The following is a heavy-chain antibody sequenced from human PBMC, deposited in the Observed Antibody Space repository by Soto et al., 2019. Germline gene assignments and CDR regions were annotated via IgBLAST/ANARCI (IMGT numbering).Heavy chain of an antibody. CDR1: GFTFSNAF. CDR2: IKSETDGGTT. J-gene: IGHJ4*02. V-gene: IGHV3-15*07. CDR3: TTVGSDSSGYYYPNHDY. Sequence: GSLRLSCSASGFTFSNAFMNWVRQAPGKGLEWVGRIKSETDGGTTDYAAPVKGRFTISRDDSKNTLYLQMNSLKTEDTAVYYCTTVGSDSSGYYYPNHDYWGQGTLVTVSS. D-gene: IGHD3-22*01.